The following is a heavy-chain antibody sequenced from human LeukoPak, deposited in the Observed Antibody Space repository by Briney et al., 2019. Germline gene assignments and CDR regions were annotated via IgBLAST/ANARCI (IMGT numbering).Heavy chain of an antibody. CDR3: TRSNDYGDSGEDAFDI. J-gene: IGHJ3*02. CDR1: GGSIGSHY. D-gene: IGHD4-17*01. Sequence: SETLSLTCTVSGGSIGSHYWSWIRQPPGKGLEWIGYIYYSGSTNYNPSLKSRVTISVDTSKNQFSLKLSSVTAADTAVYYCTRSNDYGDSGEDAFDIWGQGTMVTVSS. V-gene: IGHV4-59*11. CDR2: IYYSGST.